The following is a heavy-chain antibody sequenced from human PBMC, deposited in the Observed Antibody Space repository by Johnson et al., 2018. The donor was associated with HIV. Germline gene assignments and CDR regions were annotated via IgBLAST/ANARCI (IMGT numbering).Heavy chain of an antibody. Sequence: VQLVESGGGLVQPGGSLRLSCAASGFTFSSYWMSWVRQAPGKGLEWVANIQHDGREKYYVASVKGRFTTSRDNAKNALYLQMNSLRAEDTAVYYCAREGWELLYAFDIWGQGTMVTVSS. D-gene: IGHD1-26*01. CDR3: AREGWELLYAFDI. CDR1: GFTFSSYW. V-gene: IGHV3-7*01. J-gene: IGHJ3*02. CDR2: IQHDGREK.